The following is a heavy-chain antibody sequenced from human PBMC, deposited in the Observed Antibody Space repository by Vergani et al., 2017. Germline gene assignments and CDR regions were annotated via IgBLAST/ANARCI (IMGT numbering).Heavy chain of an antibody. D-gene: IGHD6-19*01. CDR2: INHSGST. Sequence: QVQLQESGAGLLKPSETLSLTCAVYGGSFSGYYWSWIRQPPGKGLEWIGEINHSGSTNYNPSLKSRVTISVDTSKNQFSLKLSSVTAADTAVYYCARGPLTVAGSERVFDYWGQGTLVTVSS. CDR1: GGSFSGYY. CDR3: ARGPLTVAGSERVFDY. J-gene: IGHJ4*02. V-gene: IGHV4-34*01.